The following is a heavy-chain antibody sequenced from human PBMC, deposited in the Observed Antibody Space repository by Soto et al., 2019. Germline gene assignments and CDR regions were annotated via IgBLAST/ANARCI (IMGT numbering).Heavy chain of an antibody. CDR3: ARALIAAPYGMDV. Sequence: ASVKVSCKASGYTFTGYYMHWVRQAPGQGLEWMGWINPNSGGTNYAQKFQGWVTMTRDTSISTAYMELSRLRSDDTAVYYCARALIAAPYGMDVWGQGTTVTVSS. V-gene: IGHV1-2*04. J-gene: IGHJ6*02. CDR1: GYTFTGYY. D-gene: IGHD6-6*01. CDR2: INPNSGGT.